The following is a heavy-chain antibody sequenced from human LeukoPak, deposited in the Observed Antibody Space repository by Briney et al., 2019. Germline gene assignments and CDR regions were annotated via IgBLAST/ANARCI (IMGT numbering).Heavy chain of an antibody. V-gene: IGHV1-2*02. CDR1: GYTFTGYY. Sequence: ASVKVSCKASGYTFTGYYMHWVRQAPGQGLEWMGWINPNSGGTNYAQKFQGRATMTRDTSISTAYMELSRLSSDDTAVYYCARQYCSGGSCYVSWFDPWGQGTLVTVSS. CDR2: INPNSGGT. CDR3: ARQYCSGGSCYVSWFDP. J-gene: IGHJ5*02. D-gene: IGHD2-15*01.